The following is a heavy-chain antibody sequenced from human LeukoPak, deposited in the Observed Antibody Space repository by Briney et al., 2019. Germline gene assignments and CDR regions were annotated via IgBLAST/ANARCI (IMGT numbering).Heavy chain of an antibody. J-gene: IGHJ3*02. D-gene: IGHD2-15*01. CDR1: GFTFSSYA. CDR2: ISGSGGST. Sequence: GGSLRLSCTASGFTFSSYAMSWVRQAPGKGLEWVSAISGSGGSTYYADSVKGRFTISRDNSKNTLYLQMNSLRAEDTAVYYWGEEGICCGGSCYSGAFDIWGQGTMVTVSS. CDR3: GEEGICCGGSCYSGAFDI. V-gene: IGHV3-23*01.